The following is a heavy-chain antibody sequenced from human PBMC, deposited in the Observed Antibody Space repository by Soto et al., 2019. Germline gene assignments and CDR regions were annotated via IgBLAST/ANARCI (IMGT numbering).Heavy chain of an antibody. CDR1: GGSISSGGYS. D-gene: IGHD2-15*01. CDR3: ARTTIYCSGGRCYSDLGWYFDL. CDR2: IYHSGST. Sequence: QLQLQESGSGLVKPSQTLSLTCAVSGGSISSGGYSWSWIRQPPGKGLEWIGYIYHSGSTYYNPFLESRFTISVDRSKNQFSLKLSSVTAADTAVYYCARTTIYCSGGRCYSDLGWYFDLWGRGTLVTVSS. V-gene: IGHV4-30-2*01. J-gene: IGHJ2*01.